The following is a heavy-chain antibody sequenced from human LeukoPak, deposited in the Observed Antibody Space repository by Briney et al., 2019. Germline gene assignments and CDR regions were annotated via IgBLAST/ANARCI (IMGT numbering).Heavy chain of an antibody. V-gene: IGHV1-2*02. CDR3: ARPRKSASRYGSGSNTNWFDP. CDR1: GYTFTGYY. D-gene: IGHD3-10*01. CDR2: INPNSGGT. J-gene: IGHJ5*02. Sequence: GASVKVSCKASGYTFTGYYMHWVRQAPGQGLEWMEWINPNSGGTNYAQKFQGRVTMTRDTSISTAYMELSRLRSDDTAVYYCARPRKSASRYGSGSNTNWFDPWGQGTLVTVSS.